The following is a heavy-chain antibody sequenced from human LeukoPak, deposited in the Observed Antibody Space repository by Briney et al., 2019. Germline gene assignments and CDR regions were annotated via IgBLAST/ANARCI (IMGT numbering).Heavy chain of an antibody. V-gene: IGHV3-7*01. CDR2: IKQDGREN. J-gene: IGHJ4*02. CDR1: GGSISSSSYY. CDR3: ARDEATMVRGHDY. Sequence: PSETLSLTCTVSGGSISSSSYYWGWIRQPPGKGLEWLANIKQDGRENYYVDSVKGRFTISRDNAKNSLYLQMNSLRAEDTAVYYCARDEATMVRGHDYWGQGTLVTVSS. D-gene: IGHD3-10*01.